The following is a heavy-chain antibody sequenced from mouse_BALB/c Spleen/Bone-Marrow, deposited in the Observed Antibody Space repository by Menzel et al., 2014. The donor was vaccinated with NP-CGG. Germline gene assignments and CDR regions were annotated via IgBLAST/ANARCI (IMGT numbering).Heavy chain of an antibody. J-gene: IGHJ3*01. CDR2: INPSTGYI. V-gene: IGHV1-7*01. CDR1: GYTFTTYW. CDR3: ATYVGFAF. Sequence: VNLVESGAELAKPGASVKMSCKASGYTFTTYWMHWVKQRPGQGLEWIGYINPSTGYIEYNQKFKDKATLTADKSSSTAYMQLSSLTSEDSAVYYCATYVGFAFWGQGTLVTVSA. D-gene: IGHD1-1*01.